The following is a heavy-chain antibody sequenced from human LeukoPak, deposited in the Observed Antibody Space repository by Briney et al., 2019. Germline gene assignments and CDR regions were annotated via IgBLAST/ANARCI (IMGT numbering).Heavy chain of an antibody. CDR1: GFTFSGSA. Sequence: PGGSLRLSCAASGFTFSGSAMHWVRQASGKGLEWVGRIRSKANSYATAYAASVKGRFTISRDDSKNTAYLQMSSLKTEDTAVYYCTRHLYSSYDYWGQGTLVTVSS. CDR3: TRHLYSSYDY. V-gene: IGHV3-73*01. J-gene: IGHJ4*02. D-gene: IGHD6-6*01. CDR2: IRSKANSYAT.